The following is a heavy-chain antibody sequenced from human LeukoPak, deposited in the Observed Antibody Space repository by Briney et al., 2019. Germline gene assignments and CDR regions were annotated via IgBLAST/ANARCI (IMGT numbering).Heavy chain of an antibody. CDR3: ARGRYSGYDSFCLRRLFDY. D-gene: IGHD5-12*01. V-gene: IGHV1-8*01. CDR2: INPNSGNT. Sequence: SPNLSCKAPGYTFPRYHINWIRQATGQGLEWMGCINPNSGNTGNAKKFQGRATMTRNTPISTAYMVLSRLRSEDTAVYYCARGRYSGYDSFCLRRLFDYWGQGTLVTVSS. J-gene: IGHJ4*02. CDR1: GYTFPRYH.